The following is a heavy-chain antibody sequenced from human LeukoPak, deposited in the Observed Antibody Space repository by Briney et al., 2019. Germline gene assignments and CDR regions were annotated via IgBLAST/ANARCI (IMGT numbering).Heavy chain of an antibody. J-gene: IGHJ4*02. CDR3: ASLLVGSGSYLS. CDR2: INPNSGGT. CDR1: GYTFTGYY. Sequence: GASVKVSCKASGYTFTGYYMHWVRQAPGQGLKWMGWINPNSGGTNYAQKFQGRVTMTRDTSISTAYMELSRLRSYDTAVYYCASLLVGSGSYLSWGQGTLATVSS. V-gene: IGHV1-2*02. D-gene: IGHD3-10*01.